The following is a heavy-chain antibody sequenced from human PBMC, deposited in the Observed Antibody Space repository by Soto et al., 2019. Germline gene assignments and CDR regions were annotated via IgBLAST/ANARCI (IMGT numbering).Heavy chain of an antibody. D-gene: IGHD2-2*01. J-gene: IGHJ4*02. CDR1: GYTFTSYA. CDR3: AVNPSQSPLH. CDR2: INAGNGNT. V-gene: IGHV1-3*05. Sequence: QVQLVQSGAEEKKPGASVKVSCKASGYTFTSYAMHWVRQAPGQRLEWMGWINAGNGNTKYSQKFQGRVTITRDTPASTGDMELRSLRSEDTAVYYCAVNPSQSPLHWGQGPLVTVSS.